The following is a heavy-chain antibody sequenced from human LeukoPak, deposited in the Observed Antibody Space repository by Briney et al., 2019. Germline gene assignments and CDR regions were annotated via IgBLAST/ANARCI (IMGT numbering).Heavy chain of an antibody. Sequence: PGGSLRLSCAASGFTFSSYAMHWVRQAPGKGLEWVSSISSSSSYIYYADSVKGRFTISRDNAKNSLYLQMNSLRAEDTAVYYCAVDLGALFDYWGQGTLVTVSS. CDR3: AVDLGALFDY. D-gene: IGHD5-12*01. J-gene: IGHJ4*02. CDR1: GFTFSSYA. V-gene: IGHV3-21*01. CDR2: ISSSSSYI.